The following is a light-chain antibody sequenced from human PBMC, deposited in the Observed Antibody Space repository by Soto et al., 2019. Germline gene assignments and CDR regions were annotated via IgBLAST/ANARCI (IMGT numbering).Light chain of an antibody. V-gene: IGKV3-20*01. CDR2: GAS. CDR3: QVYGDSVFT. Sequence: EVVLTQSPGTLSLSPGQRATLSCRASQRVSSFSFAWYQQRPGQAPRVLIYGASDRATGIPDRFSGSGSGTDFSLTISILEPEDSAVYYCQVYGDSVFTFGPETKVDLK. J-gene: IGKJ3*01. CDR1: QRVSSFS.